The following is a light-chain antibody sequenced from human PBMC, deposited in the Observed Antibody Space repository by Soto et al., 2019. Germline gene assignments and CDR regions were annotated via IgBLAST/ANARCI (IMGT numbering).Light chain of an antibody. CDR1: QSVSS. J-gene: IGKJ1*01. CDR2: GAS. Sequence: EIVMTQSPATLSVSPGDRATLSCRASQSVSSIAWYQQKPGQAPRLLIYGASSGATGIPDRFSGSGSGTDFTLTISRLEPEDFAVYYCQQYDSSPLTFGQGTKVDIK. V-gene: IGKV3-20*01. CDR3: QQYDSSPLT.